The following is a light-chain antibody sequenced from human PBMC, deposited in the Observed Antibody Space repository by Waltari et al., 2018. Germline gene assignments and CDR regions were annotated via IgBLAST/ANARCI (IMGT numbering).Light chain of an antibody. CDR1: ELLLRSDGKTY. Sequence: VVTQAPLSMSVTPGQPASMSCTSSELLLRSDGKTYLYRYLHKPGQPPHLLIYAASKRFSVVPYRFSGSGSGTDFTLRISRVEAEDVGVYYCMQTLRLPSFSFGGGTKVEIK. V-gene: IGKV2D-29*01. CDR3: MQTLRLPSFS. J-gene: IGKJ4*01. CDR2: AAS.